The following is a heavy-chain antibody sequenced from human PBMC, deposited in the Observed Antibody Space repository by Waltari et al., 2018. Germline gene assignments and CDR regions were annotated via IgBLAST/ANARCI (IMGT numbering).Heavy chain of an antibody. CDR1: GYTFSSYG. J-gene: IGHJ4*02. Sequence: QVRLVQSAAEVKKPGASVKVSCKASGYTFSSYGISWVRQAPGQGLEWMGWIGAYNGNTDYAQKFRGRVTLTTDRSTNTAYIELRSLRSDDTAFYYCASSSFCSSTTCYLGYWGQGTLVTVSS. V-gene: IGHV1-18*01. CDR2: IGAYNGNT. D-gene: IGHD2-2*01. CDR3: ASSSFCSSTTCYLGY.